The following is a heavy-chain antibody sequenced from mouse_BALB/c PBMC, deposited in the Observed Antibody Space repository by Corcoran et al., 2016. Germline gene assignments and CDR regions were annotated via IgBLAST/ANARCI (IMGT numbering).Heavy chain of an antibody. V-gene: IGHV9-3-1*01. D-gene: IGHD2-4*01. Sequence: QIQLVQSGPEPKKPGETVKISCKASGYTFTNYGMNWVKQAPGKGLKWMGWINTYTGEPTYADDFKGRFAFSLETSASTAYLQINNLKNEDTATYFCARSASIRLRRYYAMDYWGQGTSVTVSS. CDR2: INTYTGEP. CDR3: ARSASIRLRRYYAMDY. CDR1: GYTFTNYG. J-gene: IGHJ4*01.